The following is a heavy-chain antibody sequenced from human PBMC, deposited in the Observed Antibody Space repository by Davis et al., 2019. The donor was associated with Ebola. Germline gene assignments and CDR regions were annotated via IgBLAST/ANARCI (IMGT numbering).Heavy chain of an antibody. V-gene: IGHV4-31*03. CDR1: GGSIRSSSHY. D-gene: IGHD5-12*01. J-gene: IGHJ5*02. CDR3: ARGLGWLRFPWFDP. CDR2: IYYSGST. Sequence: SETLSLTCTVSGGSIRSSSHYWGWIRQHPGKGLEWIGYIYYSGSTYYNPSLKSRVTISVDTSKNQFSLKLSSVTAADTAVYYCARGLGWLRFPWFDPWGQGTLVTVSS.